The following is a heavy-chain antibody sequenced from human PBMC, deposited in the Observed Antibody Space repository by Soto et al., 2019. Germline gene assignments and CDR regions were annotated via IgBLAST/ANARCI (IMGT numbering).Heavy chain of an antibody. CDR1: GFTFSSYG. D-gene: IGHD6-13*01. CDR3: AKDTLAYSTPSYNWFDP. CDR2: ISYDGSNK. J-gene: IGHJ5*02. V-gene: IGHV3-30*18. Sequence: QVQLVESGGGVVQPGRSLRLSCAASGFTFSSYGMHWVRQAPGKGLEWVAVISYDGSNKYYADSVKVRFTISRDNSKNTLYLEMNSLRAEDTAVYYCAKDTLAYSTPSYNWFDPWGQGTLVTVSS.